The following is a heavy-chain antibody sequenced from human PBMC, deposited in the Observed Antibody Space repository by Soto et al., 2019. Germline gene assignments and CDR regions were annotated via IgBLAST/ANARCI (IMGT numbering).Heavy chain of an antibody. J-gene: IGHJ6*03. V-gene: IGHV4-34*01. D-gene: IGHD6-13*01. Sequence: SETLSLTCAVYGGSFSGYYWSWIRQPPGKGLEWIGEINHSGSTNYNPSLKSRVTISVDTSKNQFSLKLSSVTAADTAVYYCARAIAAAGNYYYYMDVWGKGTTVTVSS. CDR3: ARAIAAAGNYYYYMDV. CDR2: INHSGST. CDR1: GGSFSGYY.